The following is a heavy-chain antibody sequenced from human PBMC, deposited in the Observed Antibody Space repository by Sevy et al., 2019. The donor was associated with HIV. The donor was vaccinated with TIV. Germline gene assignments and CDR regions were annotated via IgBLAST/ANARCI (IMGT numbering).Heavy chain of an antibody. V-gene: IGHV4-31*03. J-gene: IGHJ4*02. Sequence: SETLSLTCTVSGGSISSGGYYWSWIRQHPGKGLEWIGYIYYSGSTYYNPSLKSRVTISVDTSKNQFSLKLSSVTAAETAGYYCARTYYDILTGYYRLGHFDYWGQGTLVTVSS. D-gene: IGHD3-9*01. CDR3: ARTYYDILTGYYRLGHFDY. CDR2: IYYSGST. CDR1: GGSISSGGYY.